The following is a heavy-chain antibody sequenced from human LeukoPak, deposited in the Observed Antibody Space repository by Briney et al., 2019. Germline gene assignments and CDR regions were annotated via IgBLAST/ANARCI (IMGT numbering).Heavy chain of an antibody. V-gene: IGHV3-7*03. CDR3: ARGSAPIAEDYFDH. Sequence: GGSLRLSCAASGFTFSSYWMSWVRQAPGKGLEWVANIKQDGSEIHYVDSVKGRFTISRDNAKNSLHLQMNSLRVEDTAVYYCARGSAPIAEDYFDHWGQGILVTVSS. D-gene: IGHD6-13*01. J-gene: IGHJ4*02. CDR2: IKQDGSEI. CDR1: GFTFSSYW.